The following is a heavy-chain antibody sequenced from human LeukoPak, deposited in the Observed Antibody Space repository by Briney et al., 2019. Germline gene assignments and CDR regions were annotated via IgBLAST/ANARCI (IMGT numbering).Heavy chain of an antibody. D-gene: IGHD5-24*01. Sequence: GGSLRPSCAASGFXVSSNYISWVRQAPGKGLEWVSVIYSGGSTYYADSVKGRFTISRDNSENTLYLQMNSLRAEDTAVYYCARGCQRWLQELDYWGQGTLVTVSS. CDR3: ARGCQRWLQELDY. V-gene: IGHV3-66*01. J-gene: IGHJ4*02. CDR1: GFXVSSNY. CDR2: IYSGGST.